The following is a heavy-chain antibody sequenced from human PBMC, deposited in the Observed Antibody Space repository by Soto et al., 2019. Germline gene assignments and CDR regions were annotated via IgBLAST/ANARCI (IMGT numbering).Heavy chain of an antibody. V-gene: IGHV3-23*01. D-gene: IGHD2-8*01. CDR1: GFTFSSYA. J-gene: IGHJ4*01. CDR3: VIDVSNDVYPYDY. Sequence: PGGSLRLSCAASGFTFSSYAMSWVRQAPGKGLEWVSAISGSGGSTYYADSVKGRFTISRDNSKNTLYLQMNSLRAEDTAVYYGVIDVSNDVYPYDYWGHGTLVTVSS. CDR2: ISGSGGST.